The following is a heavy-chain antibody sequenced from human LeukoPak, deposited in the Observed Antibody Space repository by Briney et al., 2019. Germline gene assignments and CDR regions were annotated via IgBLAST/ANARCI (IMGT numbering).Heavy chain of an antibody. J-gene: IGHJ5*02. CDR1: GYSFTSSW. D-gene: IGHD3-10*01. CDR2: INPGDSDT. Sequence: GESLKISCQASGYSFTSSWIGWARQMPGKGLEWMAIINPGDSDTGYSPSFQGQVTISADKSISTVYLQWGSLKASDTAMYYCARQPGAGWFDPWGQGTLVTVSS. V-gene: IGHV5-51*01. CDR3: ARQPGAGWFDP.